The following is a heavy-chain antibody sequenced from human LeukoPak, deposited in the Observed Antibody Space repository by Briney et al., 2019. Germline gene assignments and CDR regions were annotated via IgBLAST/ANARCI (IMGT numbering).Heavy chain of an antibody. CDR1: GGSFSGYY. J-gene: IGHJ5*01. D-gene: IGHD1-26*01. V-gene: IGHV4-34*01. Sequence: SETLSLTCAVYGGSFSGYYWSWIRQPPGKGLEWIGEINHSGSTNYNPSLKSRVTISVDTSKNQFSLKLSSVTAADTAVYYCARLSQGGSYYWNWFDPWGQGTLVTVSS. CDR2: INHSGST. CDR3: ARLSQGGSYYWNWFDP.